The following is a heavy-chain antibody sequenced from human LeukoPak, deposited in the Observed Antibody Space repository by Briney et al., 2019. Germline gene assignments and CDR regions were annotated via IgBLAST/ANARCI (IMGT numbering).Heavy chain of an antibody. V-gene: IGHV4-59*01. Sequence: PSETLSLTCTVSGGSISSYYWSWIRQLPGKGLEWIGYIYYSGSTNYNPSLKSRVTISVDTSKNQFSLKLSSVTAADTAVYYCARDPAYYDSSGYFDYWGQGTLVTVSS. J-gene: IGHJ4*02. CDR1: GGSISSYY. CDR3: ARDPAYYDSSGYFDY. D-gene: IGHD3-22*01. CDR2: IYYSGST.